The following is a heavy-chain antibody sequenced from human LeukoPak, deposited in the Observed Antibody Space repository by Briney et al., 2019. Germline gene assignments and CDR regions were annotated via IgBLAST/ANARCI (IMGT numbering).Heavy chain of an antibody. CDR3: ARGPLSGNDAFDI. V-gene: IGHV4-59*06. CDR2: IYYSGST. D-gene: IGHD1-26*01. J-gene: IGHJ3*02. Sequence: SETLSLTCTVSGGSISSYYWSWIRQPPGKGLEWIGYIYYSGSTYYNPSLKSRVTISVDTSKNQFSLKLSSVTAADTAVYYCARGPLSGNDAFDIWGQGTTVTVSS. CDR1: GGSISSYY.